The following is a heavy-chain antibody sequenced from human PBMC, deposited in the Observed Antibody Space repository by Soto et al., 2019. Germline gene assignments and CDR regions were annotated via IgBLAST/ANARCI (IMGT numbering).Heavy chain of an antibody. J-gene: IGHJ6*02. Sequence: SETLSLTCTVSGGSISSSNYYWGWIRQPPGKGLEWIGSIYYSGTTYYNPSLKSRVTISVDTSKNQFSLNLSSVTAADTAVYYCARQHLYSYDMDVWGQGTTVTVSS. CDR2: IYYSGTT. V-gene: IGHV4-39*01. CDR1: GGSISSSNYY. CDR3: ARQHLYSYDMDV.